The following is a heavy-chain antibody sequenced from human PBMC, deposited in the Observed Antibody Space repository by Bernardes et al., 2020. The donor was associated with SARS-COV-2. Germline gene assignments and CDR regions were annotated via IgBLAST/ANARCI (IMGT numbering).Heavy chain of an antibody. CDR3: AKLGCSGDSCSWYPRLYYYYGMDV. D-gene: IGHD2-15*01. V-gene: IGHV3-23*01. J-gene: IGHJ6*02. CDR1: GFTFSSYS. Sequence: GGSLRLSCAASGFTFSSYSVSWVRQAPGKGLEWVSGVSGSGGSTYYADSVKGRFTISRDNSKKTLYLQMNNLRAEDTAVYYCAKLGCSGDSCSWYPRLYYYYGMDVWGQGTTVTVSS. CDR2: VSGSGGST.